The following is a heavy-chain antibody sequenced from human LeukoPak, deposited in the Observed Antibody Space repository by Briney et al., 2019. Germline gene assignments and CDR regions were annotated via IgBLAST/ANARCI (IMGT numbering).Heavy chain of an antibody. CDR1: GFTFSSYG. CDR3: AKDPSLRVTAAF. CDR2: ISYDGSNK. V-gene: IGHV3-30*18. Sequence: PGRSLRLSCAASGFTFSSYGMHWVRQAPGKGLEWVAVISYDGSNKYYADSVKGRFTISRDTSKNSLYLQMNSLRHEDTAVYYCAKDPSLRVTAAFWGQGTLVTVSS. D-gene: IGHD2-21*02. J-gene: IGHJ4*02.